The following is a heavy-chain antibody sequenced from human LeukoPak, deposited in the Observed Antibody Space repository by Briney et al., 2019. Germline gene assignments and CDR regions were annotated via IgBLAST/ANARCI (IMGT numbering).Heavy chain of an antibody. CDR2: INPSDGSA. J-gene: IGHJ5*02. CDR1: GYTLTNYR. D-gene: IGHD3-10*01. CDR3: ARGLGSGSYYGS. Sequence: ASVKVSCKASGYTLTNYRIHWVRQAPGQGLEWMGIINPSDGSATCAQKFQGRVTMTRDTSTSTVYMDVSSLRSDDTAVYYCARGLGSGSYYGSWGQGALVTVSS. V-gene: IGHV1-46*01.